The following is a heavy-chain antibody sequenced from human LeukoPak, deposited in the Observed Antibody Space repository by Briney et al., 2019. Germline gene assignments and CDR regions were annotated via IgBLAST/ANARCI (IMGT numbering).Heavy chain of an antibody. V-gene: IGHV1-8*01. D-gene: IGHD3-22*01. CDR1: GYTFTSYD. CDR3: ARVGYYDSSGYSPFDY. CDR2: MNPNSGNT. J-gene: IGHJ4*02. Sequence: GASVKVSCKASGYTFTSYDINWVRQATGQGREWMGWMNPNSGNTGYAQKFQGRVTMTRNTSISTAYMELSSLRSEDTAVYYCARVGYYDSSGYSPFDYWGQGTLVTVSS.